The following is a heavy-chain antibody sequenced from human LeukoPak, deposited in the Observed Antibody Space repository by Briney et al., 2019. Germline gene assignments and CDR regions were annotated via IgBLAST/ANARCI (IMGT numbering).Heavy chain of an antibody. D-gene: IGHD3-22*01. Sequence: GASVKVSCKASGYTFTTYYMHWVRQAPGQGLEWMGWISAYNGNTNYAQKLQGRVTMTTDTSTSTAYMELRSLRSDDTAVYYCARNRGHSSGYYFTGRYYYYYYMDVWGKGTTVTVSS. V-gene: IGHV1-18*04. CDR1: GYTFTTYY. CDR3: ARNRGHSSGYYFTGRYYYYYYMDV. CDR2: ISAYNGNT. J-gene: IGHJ6*03.